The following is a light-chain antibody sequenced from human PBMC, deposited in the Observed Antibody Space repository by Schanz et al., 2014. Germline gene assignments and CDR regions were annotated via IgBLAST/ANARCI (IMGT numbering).Light chain of an antibody. CDR2: DNN. J-gene: IGLJ3*02. CDR1: SSNIGADYG. V-gene: IGLV1-40*01. Sequence: QSVLTQPPSVSGAPGQTVTISCTGSSSNIGADYGVHWYQHLPGTAPKLLIRDNNKRPSGVPDRFSGSKSGTSASLAITGLQAEDEADYYCSSYTSSSPWVFGGGTKLTVL. CDR3: SSYTSSSPWV.